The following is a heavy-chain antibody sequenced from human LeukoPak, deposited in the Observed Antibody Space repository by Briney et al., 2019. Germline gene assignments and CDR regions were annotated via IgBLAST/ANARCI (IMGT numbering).Heavy chain of an antibody. CDR3: ARDLGHSSSWYMPY. Sequence: ASVKVSCKASGYTFTSYGISWVRHAPGQGLEWMGWISAYNGNTNYAQKLQGRVTMTTDTSTSTAYMELRSLRSDDTAVYYCARDLGHSSSWYMPYWGQGTLVTVSS. V-gene: IGHV1-18*01. J-gene: IGHJ4*02. CDR2: ISAYNGNT. CDR1: GYTFTSYG. D-gene: IGHD6-13*01.